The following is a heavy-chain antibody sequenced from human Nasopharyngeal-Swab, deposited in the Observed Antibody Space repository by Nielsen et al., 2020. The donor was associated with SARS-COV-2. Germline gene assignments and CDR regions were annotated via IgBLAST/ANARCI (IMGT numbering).Heavy chain of an antibody. J-gene: IGHJ5*02. CDR2: IYYSGST. D-gene: IGHD4-17*01. CDR1: GDSLSSYY. Sequence: SETLSLTCTVSGDSLSSYYWSWIRQPPGKGLEWIGYIYYSGSTNYNPSLKSRVTMSVDTSKNQFSLKLRSVTAADTAVYYCARRTSGGYGDSKNWFDPWGQGTLVTVSS. V-gene: IGHV4-59*08. CDR3: ARRTSGGYGDSKNWFDP.